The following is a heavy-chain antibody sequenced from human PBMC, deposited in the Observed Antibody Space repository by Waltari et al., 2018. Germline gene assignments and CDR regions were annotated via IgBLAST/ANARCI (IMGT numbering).Heavy chain of an antibody. CDR2: TTDGNAYL. Sequence: VQLVESGGGLVKPGASLRLSCAVSGFTIRNFGMSWVRQAPGKGLEWVATTTDGNAYLYYADSVRGRFTVSTDNAKSSLYLQMNNLRAEDTGVYYCVRALTTPNDYWGRGTLVTVSS. CDR1: GFTIRNFG. D-gene: IGHD4-17*01. V-gene: IGHV3-21*03. J-gene: IGHJ4*02. CDR3: VRALTTPNDY.